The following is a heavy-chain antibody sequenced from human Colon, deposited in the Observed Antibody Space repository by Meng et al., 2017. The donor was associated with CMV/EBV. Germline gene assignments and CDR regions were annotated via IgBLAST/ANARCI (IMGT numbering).Heavy chain of an antibody. Sequence: GGSLRLSCAASGFTFSTYWMHWVRQAPGKGLVWVSRINPDGSSTSYADSVKGRFTISRDNAKNTLYLQMNSLRAEDTAVYYCARGIGQQLGLPRDYWGQGTLVTVSS. D-gene: IGHD6-13*01. CDR1: GFTFSTYW. CDR2: INPDGSST. CDR3: ARGIGQQLGLPRDY. J-gene: IGHJ4*02. V-gene: IGHV3-74*01.